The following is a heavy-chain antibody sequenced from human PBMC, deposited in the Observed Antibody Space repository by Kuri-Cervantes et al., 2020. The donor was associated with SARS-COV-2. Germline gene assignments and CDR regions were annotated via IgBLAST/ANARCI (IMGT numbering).Heavy chain of an antibody. CDR2: IYHSGST. CDR3: ARNGFWSGYSYYYYYGMDV. J-gene: IGHJ6*02. Sequence: SETLSLTCAVSGYSISSGYYWGWIRQPPGKGLEWIGEIYHSGSTNYNPSLKSRVTISVDKSKNQFSLKLSSVTAADTAVYYCARNGFWSGYSYYYYYGMDVWGQGTTVTVSS. CDR1: GYSISSGYY. V-gene: IGHV4-38-2*01. D-gene: IGHD3-3*01.